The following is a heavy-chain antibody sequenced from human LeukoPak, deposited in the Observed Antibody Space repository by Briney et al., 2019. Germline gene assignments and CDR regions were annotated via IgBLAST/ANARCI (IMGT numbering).Heavy chain of an antibody. V-gene: IGHV3-21*01. CDR1: GFTFSSYS. CDR3: ARALVRGVNVQWFDP. J-gene: IGHJ5*02. CDR2: ISSSSSYI. D-gene: IGHD3-10*01. Sequence: GGSLRLSCAASGFTFSSYSMNWVRQAPGKGLEWVSSISSSSSYIYYADSVKGRFTISRDNAKNSLYLHMNSLRAEDTAVYYCARALVRGVNVQWFDPWGQGALVTVSS.